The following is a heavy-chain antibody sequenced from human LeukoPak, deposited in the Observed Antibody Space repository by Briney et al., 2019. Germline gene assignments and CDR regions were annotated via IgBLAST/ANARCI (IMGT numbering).Heavy chain of an antibody. CDR1: GSTFDVYS. V-gene: IGHV3-9*01. Sequence: GGSLRLSCAASGSTFDVYSMHWVRHPPGRGLEWVSGISWISGTIGYAESVKGRFSISRDNAKNSLYLQMNSLRTEDTALYYCAKDGYYASGSEYYYYYYMDVWGKGTTVTVSS. D-gene: IGHD3-10*01. J-gene: IGHJ6*03. CDR3: AKDGYYASGSEYYYYYYMDV. CDR2: ISWISGTI.